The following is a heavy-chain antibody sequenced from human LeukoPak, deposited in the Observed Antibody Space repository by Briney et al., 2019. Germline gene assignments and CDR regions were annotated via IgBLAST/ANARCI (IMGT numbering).Heavy chain of an antibody. CDR2: ISCSSSTI. Sequence: PGGSLRLSCAASGFTFRSYSMNWVRQARGRGLEGVSYISCSSSTIYYADSVKGRFTITRDNAKNSLYLQMNSLRDEDTAVYYCARDKEFTSTTFWIGYNGFDPWGQGTLVTVSS. D-gene: IGHD3-3*01. J-gene: IGHJ5*02. V-gene: IGHV3-48*02. CDR3: ARDKEFTSTTFWIGYNGFDP. CDR1: GFTFRSYS.